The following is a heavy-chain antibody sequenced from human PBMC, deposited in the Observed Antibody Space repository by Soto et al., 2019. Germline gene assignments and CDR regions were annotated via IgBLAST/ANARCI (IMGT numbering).Heavy chain of an antibody. J-gene: IGHJ6*02. CDR3: AKDGGYCSGGSCYYYYYGMDV. CDR2: ISGSGGST. Sequence: GGSLRLSCAASGFTFSSYAMSWVRQAPGKGLEWVSAISGSGGSTYYADSVKGRFTISRDNSKNTLYLQMNSLRAEDTAVYYCAKDGGYCSGGSCYYYYYGMDVWGQGTTVTVSS. CDR1: GFTFSSYA. D-gene: IGHD2-15*01. V-gene: IGHV3-23*01.